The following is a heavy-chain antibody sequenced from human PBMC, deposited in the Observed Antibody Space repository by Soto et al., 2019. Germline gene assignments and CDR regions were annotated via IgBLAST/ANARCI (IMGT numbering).Heavy chain of an antibody. Sequence: QVQLVESGGGVVQPGTSLRLSCSASGFYFSAYGMHWVRQAPGKALEWVAVIWFNGDNIYYGDSVKGRFTISRDNSNNTLDLLMNSLRAEDTAVYYCARWGTAMGTIDYWGQGTLVTVSS. CDR3: ARWGTAMGTIDY. CDR2: IWFNGDNI. J-gene: IGHJ4*02. CDR1: GFYFSAYG. D-gene: IGHD1-1*01. V-gene: IGHV3-33*01.